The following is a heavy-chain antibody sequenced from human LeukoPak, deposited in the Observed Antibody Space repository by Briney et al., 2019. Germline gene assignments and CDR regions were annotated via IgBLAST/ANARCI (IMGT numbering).Heavy chain of an antibody. J-gene: IGHJ4*02. D-gene: IGHD5-18*01. Sequence: GRSLRLYCAAYGFTFSSYAMHWVRQAPGKGLEWVAVISYDGSNKYYADSVKGRFTISRDNSKNTLYLQMNSLRAEDTAVYYCARDFSGYSYAIDYWGQGTLVTVSS. CDR3: ARDFSGYSYAIDY. V-gene: IGHV3-30-3*01. CDR2: ISYDGSNK. CDR1: GFTFSSYA.